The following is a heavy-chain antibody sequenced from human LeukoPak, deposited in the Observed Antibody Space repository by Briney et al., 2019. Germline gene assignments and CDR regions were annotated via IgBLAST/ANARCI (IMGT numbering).Heavy chain of an antibody. D-gene: IGHD6-19*01. CDR3: ARDMESLAGPGDAFDI. CDR1: GFTFSSYW. J-gene: IGHJ3*02. Sequence: GGSLRLSCAASGFTFSSYWMSWVRQAPGKGLEWVANIKQDGSEKYYVDSVKGRFTISRDNAKNSLYLQMNSLRAEDTAVYYCARDMESLAGPGDAFDIWGQGTMVTVSS. V-gene: IGHV3-7*01. CDR2: IKQDGSEK.